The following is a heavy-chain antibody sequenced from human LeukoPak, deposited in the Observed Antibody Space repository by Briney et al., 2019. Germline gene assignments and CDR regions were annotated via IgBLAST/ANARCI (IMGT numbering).Heavy chain of an antibody. CDR1: GFTFSTYA. CDR3: AKTSRRNSAYDSPFDS. Sequence: GGSLRLSCVVSGFTFSTYAMSWVRQAPGKGLEWVSAVRGSGSDTYYADSVKGRFTISRDNSKNTLYLQMNSLRAEDTAIYYCAKTSRRNSAYDSPFDSWGQGNLVTVSS. J-gene: IGHJ4*02. V-gene: IGHV3-23*01. CDR2: VRGSGSDT. D-gene: IGHD5-12*01.